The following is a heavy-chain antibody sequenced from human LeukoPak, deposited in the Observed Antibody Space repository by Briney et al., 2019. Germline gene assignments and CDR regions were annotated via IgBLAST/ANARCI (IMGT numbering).Heavy chain of an antibody. CDR2: IYTSGST. D-gene: IGHD2-2*02. CDR1: GGSISSYY. V-gene: IGHV4-4*09. Sequence: SETLSLTCTVSGGSISSYYWSWIRQPPGKGLEWIGYIYTSGSTNYNPSLKSRVTISVDTSKNQFSLKLSSVTAADTAVYSCARHAGDIVVVPAAIGWFDPWGQGTLVTVSS. J-gene: IGHJ5*02. CDR3: ARHAGDIVVVPAAIGWFDP.